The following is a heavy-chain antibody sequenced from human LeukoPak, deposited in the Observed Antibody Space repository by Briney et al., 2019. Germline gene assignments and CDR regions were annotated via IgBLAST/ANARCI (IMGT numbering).Heavy chain of an antibody. V-gene: IGHV1-8*03. CDR1: GYTFTSYD. D-gene: IGHD3-10*01. CDR2: MNPNSGNT. CDR3: ARVTVRGVATADY. J-gene: IGHJ4*02. Sequence: ASVKVSCKASGYTFTSYDINWVRQATGRGLEWMGWMNPNSGNTGYAQKFQGRVTITRNTSISTAYMELSSLRSEDTAVYYCARVTVRGVATADYWGQGTLVTVSS.